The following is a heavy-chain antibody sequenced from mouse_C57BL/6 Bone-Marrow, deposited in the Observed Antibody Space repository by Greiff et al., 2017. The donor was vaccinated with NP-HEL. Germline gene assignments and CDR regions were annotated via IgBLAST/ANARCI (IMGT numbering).Heavy chain of an antibody. CDR1: GYTFTSYW. Sequence: VQLQQPGADLVKPGASVKLSCKASGYTFTSYWMHWVKQRPGRGLEWIGRIDPNSGGTKFNEKFKTKATLTVDKPSSTAYMQLSSLTSEDSAVYYYARYYYGSRSWYFDVWGTGTTVTVSS. CDR2: IDPNSGGT. J-gene: IGHJ1*03. CDR3: ARYYYGSRSWYFDV. V-gene: IGHV1-72*01. D-gene: IGHD1-1*01.